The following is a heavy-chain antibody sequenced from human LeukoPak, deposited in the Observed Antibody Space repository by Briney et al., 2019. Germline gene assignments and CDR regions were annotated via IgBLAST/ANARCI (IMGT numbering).Heavy chain of an antibody. Sequence: PGGSLRLSCAASGFTVSSNYMSWVRQAPGKGLEWVSVIYGAGRTYYADSVKGRFTISRDNSKNTLYLQMNSLRAEDTAVYYCARDRGSSGLAVLGYWGQGTLVTVSS. CDR3: ARDRGSSGLAVLGY. V-gene: IGHV3-53*01. CDR2: IYGAGRT. D-gene: IGHD6-19*01. J-gene: IGHJ4*02. CDR1: GFTVSSNY.